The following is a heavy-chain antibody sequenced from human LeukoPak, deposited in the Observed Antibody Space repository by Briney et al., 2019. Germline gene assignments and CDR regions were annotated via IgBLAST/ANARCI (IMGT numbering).Heavy chain of an antibody. CDR2: ISSSGSTI. J-gene: IGHJ4*02. CDR1: GFTFSSYE. D-gene: IGHD6-6*01. Sequence: GGSLRLSCAASGFTFSSYEMNWVRQAPGKGLEWVSKISSSGSTINYADSVKGRFTISRDNAKNSLYLQTNSLRAEDTAVYYCARVLYLYGRSSARFDYWGQGTLVTVSS. CDR3: ARVLYLYGRSSARFDY. V-gene: IGHV3-48*03.